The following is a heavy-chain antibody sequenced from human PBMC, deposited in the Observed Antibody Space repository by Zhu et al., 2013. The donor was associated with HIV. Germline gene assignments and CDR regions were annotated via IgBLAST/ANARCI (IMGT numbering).Heavy chain of an antibody. J-gene: IGHJ5*02. CDR2: ISGSGDNI. D-gene: IGHD7-27*01. CDR3: ANDPNWATGS. CDR1: GFTFSSHA. V-gene: IGHV3-23*01. Sequence: EVQLLESGGHLVQPGGSLRLSCAASGFTFSSHAMTWVRQAPGKGLEWVSTISGSGDNIYYADSVKGRFTISRDNSKNTLYLQMSTLRVEDTAVYYCANDPNWATGSWGRGTLVTVSS.